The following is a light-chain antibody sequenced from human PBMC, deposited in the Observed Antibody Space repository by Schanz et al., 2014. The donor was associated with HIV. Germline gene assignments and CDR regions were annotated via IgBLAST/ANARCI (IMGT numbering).Light chain of an antibody. CDR2: DVT. V-gene: IGLV2-14*02. Sequence: QSALTQPASVSGSPGQSITISCTGNSSDVGSYNLVSWYQQHPGKAPKLMIYDVTNRPSGVSNRFSGSKSGNTASLTISGLQAEDEASYYCGSYKSASFPWVFGGGTKLTVL. J-gene: IGLJ3*02. CDR1: SSDVGSYNL. CDR3: GSYKSASFPWV.